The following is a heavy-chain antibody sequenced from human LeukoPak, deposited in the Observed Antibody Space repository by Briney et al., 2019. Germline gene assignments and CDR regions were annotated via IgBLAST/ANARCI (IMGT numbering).Heavy chain of an antibody. Sequence: PSETLSLTCAVSGGSISSGGYSWSWIRQPPGKGLEWIGYIYHSGSTYYNPSLKSRVTISVDRSKNQFSLKLSSVTAADTAVYYCARVNSRGYYTASLDYWGQGTLVTVSS. V-gene: IGHV4-30-2*01. CDR1: GGSISSGGYS. CDR3: ARVNSRGYYTASLDY. D-gene: IGHD1-26*01. CDR2: IYHSGST. J-gene: IGHJ4*02.